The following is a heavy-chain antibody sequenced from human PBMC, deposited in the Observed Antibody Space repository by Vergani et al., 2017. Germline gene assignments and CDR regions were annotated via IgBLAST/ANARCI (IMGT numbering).Heavy chain of an antibody. CDR2: VSFRGDT. Sequence: QVKLQESGPGLVKPSETLTLTCTVSGASVNSYYWSWIRQPPGKGLEWMGYVSFRGDTLYDPSVKGRMTISLNTSSNQFSLYLTSVTAADTAVYYCARSRIYYGAGSPEYWGQGLLVSVSS. J-gene: IGHJ4*02. CDR1: GASVNSYY. D-gene: IGHD3-10*01. V-gene: IGHV4-59*02. CDR3: ARSRIYYGAGSPEY.